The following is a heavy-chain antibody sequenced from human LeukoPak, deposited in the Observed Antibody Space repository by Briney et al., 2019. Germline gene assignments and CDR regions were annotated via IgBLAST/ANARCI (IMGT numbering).Heavy chain of an antibody. CDR1: GFTVSSNH. CDR2: IYSGGTT. Sequence: GGSLRLSCAASGFTVSSNHMSWVRQSPGKGLECVSVIYSGGTTYYADSVKGRFTISRDNSKHTLYLQMNGLRAEATAVYYCARGRRITIFGVIIDRYFDYWGQGTLVTVSS. J-gene: IGHJ4*02. D-gene: IGHD3-3*01. CDR3: ARGRRITIFGVIIDRYFDY. V-gene: IGHV3-66*01.